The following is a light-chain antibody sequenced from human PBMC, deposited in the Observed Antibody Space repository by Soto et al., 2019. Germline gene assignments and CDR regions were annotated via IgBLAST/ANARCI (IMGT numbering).Light chain of an antibody. CDR2: DNV. CDR3: GSWDNNLRASV. CDR1: ESNLGRNY. V-gene: IGLV1-51*01. Sequence: TQPKSLSATPGHKGTIPCSGSESNLGRNYVSWYQQLPGTAPRLLIYDNVYRFSGIPDRFSASKYGTSATLGIAGLQTGDEGDYYCGSWDNNLRASVFGTGTKVTVL. J-gene: IGLJ1*01.